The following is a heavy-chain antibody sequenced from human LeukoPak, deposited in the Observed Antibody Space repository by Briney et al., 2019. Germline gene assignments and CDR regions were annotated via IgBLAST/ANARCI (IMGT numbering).Heavy chain of an antibody. D-gene: IGHD6-19*01. CDR1: GGSISSYY. CDR2: IYTSGST. J-gene: IGHJ4*02. CDR3: ARDLGSSGWYLYYFDY. V-gene: IGHV4-4*07. Sequence: SETLSLTCTVSGGSISSYYWSWIRQPAGKGLEWIGRIYTSGSTNYNPSLRSRVTMSVDTSKNQFSLKLSSVTAADAAVYYCARDLGSSGWYLYYFDYWGQGTLVTVSS.